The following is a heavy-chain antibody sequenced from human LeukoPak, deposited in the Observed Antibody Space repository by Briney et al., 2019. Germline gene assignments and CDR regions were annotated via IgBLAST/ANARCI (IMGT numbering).Heavy chain of an antibody. V-gene: IGHV3-7*01. CDR2: INQDGSEK. CDR1: GFPFSSYW. Sequence: GGSLRLSCAASGFPFSSYWMSWVRQAPGKGLEWVANINQDGSEKYYVDSVKGRFTISRDNAKNSLYLQMSSLTAEDTAIYYCARDHAYRADYWGQGTLVTVSS. J-gene: IGHJ4*02. D-gene: IGHD2-2*01. CDR3: ARDHAYRADY.